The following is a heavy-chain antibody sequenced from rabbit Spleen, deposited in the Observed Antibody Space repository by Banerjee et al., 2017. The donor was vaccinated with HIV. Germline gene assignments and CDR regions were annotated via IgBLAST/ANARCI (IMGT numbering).Heavy chain of an antibody. CDR1: GFDFSNYG. Sequence: QEQLVESGGGLVQPGGSLKLSCTASGFDFSNYGVTWVRQAPGKGLEWIGYIEPIFGNTYYASWVNGRFTISSHNAQNTLYLQLSSLTAADTATYFCARDTSSSFSSYGMDLWGPGTLVTV. J-gene: IGHJ6*01. V-gene: IGHV1S47*01. CDR3: ARDTSSSFSSYGMDL. CDR2: IEPIFGNT. D-gene: IGHD1-1*01.